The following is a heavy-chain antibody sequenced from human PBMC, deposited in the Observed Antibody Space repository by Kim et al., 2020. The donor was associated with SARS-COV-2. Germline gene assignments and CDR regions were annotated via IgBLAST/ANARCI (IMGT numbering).Heavy chain of an antibody. Sequence: SETLSLTCTVSGGSISSSEYYWGWIRQPPGKGLEWIGSIYYTGTTYYNPSLKSRVTISVDTSKNQFSLKLSSVTDATVYYCARHGCTGGVCYFDPWGQGTLVTVSS. CDR2: IYYTGTT. D-gene: IGHD2-8*02. CDR1: GGSISSSEYY. J-gene: IGHJ5*02. CDR3: ARHGCTGGVCYFDP. V-gene: IGHV4-39*01.